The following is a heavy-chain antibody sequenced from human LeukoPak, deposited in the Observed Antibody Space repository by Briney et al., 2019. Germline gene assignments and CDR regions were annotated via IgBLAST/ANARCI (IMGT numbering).Heavy chain of an antibody. CDR2: IYHSGST. CDR1: GGSLSSGGYS. Sequence: PSETLSLTCAVSGGSLSSGGYSWSWLRQPPGKGLEWIGYIYHSGSTYYNPSLKSRVTISVDRSKNQFSLKLSSVTAADTAVYYCARGLLFDYWGQGTLVTVSS. J-gene: IGHJ4*02. V-gene: IGHV4-30-2*01. CDR3: ARGLLFDY.